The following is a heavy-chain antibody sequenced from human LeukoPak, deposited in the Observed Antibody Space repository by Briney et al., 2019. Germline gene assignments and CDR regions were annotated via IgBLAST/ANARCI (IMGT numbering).Heavy chain of an antibody. CDR3: ARGSTGNTYFAY. CDR2: ISSSSSTI. J-gene: IGHJ4*02. CDR1: GFTFSSSS. V-gene: IGHV3-48*01. D-gene: IGHD1-7*01. Sequence: PGGSLRLSCAAAGFTFSSSSMNWVRQAPGKGLEWVSYISSSSSTIYYADSVKGRFTISRDNAKNSLYLQMNSLRAEDTAVYFCARGSTGNTYFAYWGQGTLVTVSS.